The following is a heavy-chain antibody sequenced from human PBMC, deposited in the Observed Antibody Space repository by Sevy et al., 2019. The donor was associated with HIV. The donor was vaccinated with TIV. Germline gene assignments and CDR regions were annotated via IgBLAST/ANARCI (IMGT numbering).Heavy chain of an antibody. CDR3: ATSRSGYLDSSGYYIY. CDR2: IYPDDSDT. J-gene: IGHJ4*02. D-gene: IGHD3-22*01. V-gene: IGHV5-51*01. CDR1: GYSFTSHW. Sequence: GESLKISCRGSGYSFTSHWIGWVRHMPGKGLEWMGIIYPDDSDTRYSPSFQGQVTFSADKSIGTAYLQWGSLKASDTAMYYCATSRSGYLDSSGYYIYWGQGTLVTVSS.